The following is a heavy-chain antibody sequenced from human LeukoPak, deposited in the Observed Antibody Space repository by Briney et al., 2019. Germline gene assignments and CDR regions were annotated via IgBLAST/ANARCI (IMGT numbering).Heavy chain of an antibody. Sequence: PGGSLRLSCAASGFTFSIHWMSWVRQAPGKGLEWVANIKQDGSEKYYVGSVKGRFSISRDNAKNALDLQMNSLRAEDTAGYYCAGVPGDESRSVYWGQGTLVTVSS. CDR3: AGVPGDESRSVY. D-gene: IGHD7-27*01. CDR2: IKQDGSEK. CDR1: GFTFSIHW. J-gene: IGHJ4*02. V-gene: IGHV3-7*04.